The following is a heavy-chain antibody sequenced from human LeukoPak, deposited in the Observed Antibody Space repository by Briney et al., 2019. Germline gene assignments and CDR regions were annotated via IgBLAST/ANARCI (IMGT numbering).Heavy chain of an antibody. D-gene: IGHD6-6*01. Sequence: GGSLRLSCAASGFTFSSYGMHWVRQAPGKGLEWVAFIRYDGSNKYYADSVKGRFTISRDNSKNTLYLQMNSLRAEDTAVYYCARDSPLYSSIAARGNFDYWGQGTLVTVSS. CDR2: IRYDGSNK. V-gene: IGHV3-30*02. CDR1: GFTFSSYG. J-gene: IGHJ4*02. CDR3: ARDSPLYSSIAARGNFDY.